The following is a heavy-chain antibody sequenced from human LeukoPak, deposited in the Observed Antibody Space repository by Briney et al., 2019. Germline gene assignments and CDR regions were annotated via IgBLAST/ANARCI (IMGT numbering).Heavy chain of an antibody. CDR2: IKQDGSDK. CDR3: ARDRYGWYEGDNWFDP. CDR1: GFTFSSYW. Sequence: GGSPRLSCAASGFTFSSYWMSWVRQAPGKGLEWVANIKQDGSDKNYVDSVKGRFTISRDNAKNSLYLQMNSLRAEDTAVYYCARDRYGWYEGDNWFDPWGRGTLVTVSS. J-gene: IGHJ5*02. D-gene: IGHD6-19*01. V-gene: IGHV3-7*03.